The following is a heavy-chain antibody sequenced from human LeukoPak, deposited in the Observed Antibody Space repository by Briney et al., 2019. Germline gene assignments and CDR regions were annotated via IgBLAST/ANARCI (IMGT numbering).Heavy chain of an antibody. J-gene: IGHJ2*01. CDR3: TRDGGYGSYVTPSNWYFDL. CDR2: IYSGGST. V-gene: IGHV3-53*01. D-gene: IGHD3-16*01. CDR1: GFTVSSKY. Sequence: GGSLRLSCAASGFTVSSKYMSWVRQAPGKGLEWVSVIYSGGSTYYADSVKGRFTISRDNSKNTLYLQMNSLRGEDTALYYCTRDGGYGSYVTPSNWYFDLWGRGTLVTVYS.